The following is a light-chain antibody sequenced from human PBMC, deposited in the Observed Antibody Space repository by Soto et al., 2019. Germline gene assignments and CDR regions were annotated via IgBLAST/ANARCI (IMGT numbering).Light chain of an antibody. V-gene: IGKV3-15*01. Sequence: EIVMTQSPATLSVSPGERATLSCRASQSVNRNIAWSQQKPGQAPRLLIYGASTRATGVPARFSGSGSGTEFTLTISSLQSEDFAVYYCQQYYYTPYSFGQGTKLEIK. CDR2: GAS. J-gene: IGKJ2*03. CDR3: QQYYYTPYS. CDR1: QSVNRN.